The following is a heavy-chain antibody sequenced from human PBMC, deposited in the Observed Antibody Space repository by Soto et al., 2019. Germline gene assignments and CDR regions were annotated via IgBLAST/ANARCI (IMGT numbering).Heavy chain of an antibody. V-gene: IGHV3-23*01. D-gene: IGHD4-17*01. CDR1: GFTFSSYA. J-gene: IGHJ4*02. CDR3: AKAPDYGGNSDYFDX. Sequence: GSLRLCCAASGFTFSSYAMSWVRQAPGKGLEWVSAISGSGGSTYYADSVKGRFTISRDNSKNTLYLQMNSMRAEDTAVYDCAKAPDYGGNSDYFDXWGQVTLVTVSX. CDR2: ISGSGGST.